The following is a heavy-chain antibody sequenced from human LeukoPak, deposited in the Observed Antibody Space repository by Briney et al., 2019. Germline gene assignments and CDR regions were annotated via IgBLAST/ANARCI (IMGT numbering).Heavy chain of an antibody. CDR1: GYTFTSYD. V-gene: IGHV1-8*01. Sequence: ASVKVSCKASGYTFTSYDINWVRQATGQGLEWMGWMNPNSGNTGYAQKFQGRVTMTRNTSISTAYMELSSLRSEDTAVYYYARGRGVVVAARLPGPYWGQGTMVTVSS. D-gene: IGHD2-15*01. CDR3: ARGRGVVVAARLPGPY. J-gene: IGHJ3*01. CDR2: MNPNSGNT.